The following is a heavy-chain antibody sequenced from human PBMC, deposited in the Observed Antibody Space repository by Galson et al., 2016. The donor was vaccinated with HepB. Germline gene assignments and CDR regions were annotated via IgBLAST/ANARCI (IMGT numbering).Heavy chain of an antibody. J-gene: IGHJ6*02. V-gene: IGHV3-30*14. D-gene: IGHD2-8*01. Sequence: SLRLSCAASGFAFNSFALHWVRQAPGKGLEWVAVISYDGNIKYYADSLRGRFTISRDNSKNTLYLQMNSLRAEDTGLYYCARDRDIILLADASHYGMDVWGHGTTVTVSS. CDR1: GFAFNSFA. CDR3: ARDRDIILLADASHYGMDV. CDR2: ISYDGNIK.